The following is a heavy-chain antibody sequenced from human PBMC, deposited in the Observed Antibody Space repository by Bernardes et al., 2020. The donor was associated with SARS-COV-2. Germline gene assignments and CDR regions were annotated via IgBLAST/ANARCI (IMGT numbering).Heavy chain of an antibody. CDR3: AKDLMGATSGLFDY. Sequence: GGSLRLSCAASGFTFDDYAMHWVRPAPGKGLEWVSGISWNSGSIGYADSVKGRFTISRDNAKNSLYLQMNSLRAEDTALYYCAKDLMGATSGLFDYWGQGTLVTVSS. CDR2: ISWNSGSI. D-gene: IGHD1-26*01. V-gene: IGHV3-9*01. CDR1: GFTFDDYA. J-gene: IGHJ4*02.